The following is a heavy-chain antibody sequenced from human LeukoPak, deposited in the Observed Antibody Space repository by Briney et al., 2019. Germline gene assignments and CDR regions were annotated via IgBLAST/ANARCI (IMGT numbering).Heavy chain of an antibody. Sequence: SETLSLTCTVSGGSISSSSYYWGWIRQPPGKGLEWIGSIYYSGSTYYNPSLKRRVTISVDTSKNQFSLKLSSVTAADTAVYYCARVGGTLVGATTSHAFDIWGQGTMVTVSS. J-gene: IGHJ3*02. V-gene: IGHV4-39*01. CDR3: ARVGGTLVGATTSHAFDI. CDR2: IYYSGST. CDR1: GGSISSSSYY. D-gene: IGHD1-26*01.